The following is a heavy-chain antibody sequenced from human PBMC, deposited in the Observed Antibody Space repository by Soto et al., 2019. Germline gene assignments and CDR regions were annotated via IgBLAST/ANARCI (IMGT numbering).Heavy chain of an antibody. CDR1: GYTFTSYG. J-gene: IGHJ5*02. CDR2: ISAYNGNT. D-gene: IGHD2-2*01. Sequence: QVQLVQSGAEVKKPGASVKVSCKASGYTFTSYGISWVRQAPGQGLEWMGWISAYNGNTNYAQKLQGRVTMTTDTSTSTAYMELRNLRSDDTAVYYCARGRGRDIVVVPAALNGFDPWGQGTLVTVSS. V-gene: IGHV1-18*01. CDR3: ARGRGRDIVVVPAALNGFDP.